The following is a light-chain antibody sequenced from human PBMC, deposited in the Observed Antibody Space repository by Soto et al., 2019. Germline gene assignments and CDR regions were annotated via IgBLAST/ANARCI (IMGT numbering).Light chain of an antibody. V-gene: IGKV1-6*01. CDR2: GTS. J-gene: IGKJ1*01. CDR3: LQDYSYPRT. Sequence: AIQMTQSPSSLSASVGDRVTITCRASQAIRTDLGWYQQRPGKAPKLLIYGTSNLQSGVPSRFSGSGSGTDFTLTINSVQPEDFATYYCLQDYSYPRTFGQGTKLDIK. CDR1: QAIRTD.